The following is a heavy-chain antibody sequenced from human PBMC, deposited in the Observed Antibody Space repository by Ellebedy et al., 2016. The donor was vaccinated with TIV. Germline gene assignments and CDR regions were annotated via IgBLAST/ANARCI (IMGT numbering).Heavy chain of an antibody. D-gene: IGHD6-13*01. CDR1: GFTFVDYT. J-gene: IGHJ6*02. CDR2: IRGKGYGGTT. CDR3: TSAAATKFYYYTGVDV. V-gene: IGHV3-49*03. Sequence: GGSLRLXCTPSGFTFVDYTMSWFRQAPGKGLEWVGFIRGKGYGGTTEYAASVKGRFIISRDDSKSIAYLQMNSLKSEDTAVYYCTSAAATKFYYYTGVDVWGQGTTVTVSS.